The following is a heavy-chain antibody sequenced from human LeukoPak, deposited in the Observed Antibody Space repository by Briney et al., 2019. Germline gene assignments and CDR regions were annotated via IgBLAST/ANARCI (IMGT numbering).Heavy chain of an antibody. D-gene: IGHD6-13*01. CDR1: GFTFSSYV. CDR3: AKSDSSPGLDY. J-gene: IGHJ4*02. V-gene: IGHV3-23*01. Sequence: HPGGSLRLSCAASGFTFSSYVMSWVRKARGKGLEWVSASSGSGGSTYYADSVKGRLTISRDNSKNTLYLQMNSLRAEDTAVYYCAKSDSSPGLDYWGQGTLVTVSS. CDR2: SSGSGGST.